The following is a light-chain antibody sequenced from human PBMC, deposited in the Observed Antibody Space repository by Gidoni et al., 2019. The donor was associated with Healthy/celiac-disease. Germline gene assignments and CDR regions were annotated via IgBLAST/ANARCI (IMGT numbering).Light chain of an antibody. CDR3: QSYDSSLSGLYV. V-gene: IGLV1-40*01. CDR2: ANN. CDR1: SSNIGAGYH. J-gene: IGLJ1*01. Sequence: PPSVPGAPGQRVTISCTGSSSNIGAGYHVHWYQQLPGTAPKLLIYANNNRPSGVPDRLSGSKSGTSASLAITGLQAEDEADYYCQSYDSSLSGLYVFGTGTKVTVL.